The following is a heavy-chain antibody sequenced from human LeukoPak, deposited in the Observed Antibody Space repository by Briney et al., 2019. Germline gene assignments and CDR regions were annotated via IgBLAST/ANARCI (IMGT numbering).Heavy chain of an antibody. CDR2: ISSSGSTI. D-gene: IGHD4-17*01. CDR1: GFTFSDYY. J-gene: IGHJ4*02. Sequence: GGSLRLSCAASGFTFSDYYMSWIRQAPGKGLEWVSYISSSGSTIYYADSVKGRFTISRDNSKNTLYLQMNSLRAEDTAVYYCAKVRASTVTTYPNFDYWGQGTLVTVSS. V-gene: IGHV3-11*01. CDR3: AKVRASTVTTYPNFDY.